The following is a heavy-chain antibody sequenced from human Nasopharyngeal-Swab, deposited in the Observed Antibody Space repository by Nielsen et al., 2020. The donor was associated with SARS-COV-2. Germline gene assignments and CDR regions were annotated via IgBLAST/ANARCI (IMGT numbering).Heavy chain of an antibody. CDR3: ARVGTLAMEYQLLMESDY. CDR1: GYTFTSYG. V-gene: IGHV1-18*01. D-gene: IGHD2-2*01. J-gene: IGHJ4*02. CDR2: ISAYNGNT. Sequence: ASVKVSCKASGYTFTSYGISWVRQAPGQGLEWMGWISAYNGNTNYAQKLQGRVTMTTDTSTSTAYMELRSLRSDDTAVYYCARVGTLAMEYQLLMESDYWGQGTLVTVSS.